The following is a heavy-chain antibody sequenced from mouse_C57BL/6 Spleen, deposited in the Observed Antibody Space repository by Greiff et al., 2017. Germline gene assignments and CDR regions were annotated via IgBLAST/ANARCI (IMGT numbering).Heavy chain of an antibody. CDR3: ALITTVVAPLAY. V-gene: IGHV1-52*01. Sequence: VQLQQPGAELVRPGSSVKLSCKASGYTFTSYWMHWVKQRPIQGLEWIGNIDPSDSETHYNQKFKDKATLTVDKSSSTAYMQLSSLTSEDSAVYYCALITTVVAPLAYWGQGTLVTVSA. CDR1: GYTFTSYW. CDR2: IDPSDSET. J-gene: IGHJ3*01. D-gene: IGHD1-1*01.